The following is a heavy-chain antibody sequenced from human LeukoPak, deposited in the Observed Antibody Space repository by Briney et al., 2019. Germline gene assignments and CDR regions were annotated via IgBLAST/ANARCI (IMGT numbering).Heavy chain of an antibody. D-gene: IGHD3-10*01. CDR3: AKSNGYGLVDI. CDR1: GGSFSGYY. V-gene: IGHV4-34*01. CDR2: INHSGST. Sequence: PSETLSLTCAVYGGSFSGYYWNWIRQPPGKGLEWIGEINHSGSTNYNPSLRSRVTISVDTSKNQFSLKLSSVTAADTAVYYCAKSNGYGLVDIWGQGTMVTVSS. J-gene: IGHJ3*02.